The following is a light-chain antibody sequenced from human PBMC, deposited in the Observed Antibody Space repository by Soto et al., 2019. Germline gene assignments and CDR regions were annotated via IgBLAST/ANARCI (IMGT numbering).Light chain of an antibody. CDR3: QQYNSHWT. V-gene: IGKV1-5*01. CDR1: QSISSW. Sequence: DIQMTQSPSTLSASVGDRVTLTCRASQSISSWLAWYQQKPGKAPKLLIYDASSWEGGVPSRFSGSGAGTEFTLTISRLQPDYSATYYCQQYNSHWTFGQGTKVEIK. CDR2: DAS. J-gene: IGKJ1*01.